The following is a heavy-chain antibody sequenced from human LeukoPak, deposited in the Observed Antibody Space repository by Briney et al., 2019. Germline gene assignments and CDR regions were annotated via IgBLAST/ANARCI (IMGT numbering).Heavy chain of an antibody. Sequence: PGGSLRLSCAASGFTFTSYSISWVRQAPPKGLDWVSFISTSSSDIYYADSVKGRFTISRYNAKNSVYLQMNSLRAEDTAVYDCARDPEFRSSAGLDYWGQGTLVTVSS. D-gene: IGHD6-6*01. CDR3: ARDPEFRSSAGLDY. CDR1: GFTFTSYS. J-gene: IGHJ4*02. V-gene: IGHV3-21*06. CDR2: ISTSSSDI.